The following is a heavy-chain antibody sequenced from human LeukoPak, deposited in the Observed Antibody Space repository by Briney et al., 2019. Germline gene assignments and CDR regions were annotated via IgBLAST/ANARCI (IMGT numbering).Heavy chain of an antibody. Sequence: GSLRLSCAASGFTFSSYAMHWVRQAPGKGLEWVAVISYDGSNKYYADSVKGRFTISRDNSKNTLYLQMGSLRAEDMAVYYCARGNLGLTVIDYWGQGTLVTVSS. CDR1: GFTFSSYA. CDR3: ARGNLGLTVIDY. D-gene: IGHD4-17*01. J-gene: IGHJ4*02. V-gene: IGHV3-30*14. CDR2: ISYDGSNK.